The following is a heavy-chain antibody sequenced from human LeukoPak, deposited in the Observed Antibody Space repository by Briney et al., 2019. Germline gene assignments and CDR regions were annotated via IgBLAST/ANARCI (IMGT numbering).Heavy chain of an antibody. D-gene: IGHD2-8*01. CDR2: INHSGST. V-gene: IGHV4-34*01. J-gene: IGHJ6*02. CDR1: GGSFSGYY. Sequence: SETLSLTCAVYGGSFSGYYWSWLRQPPGKGLEWIGEINHSGSTNYNPSLKSRVTISVDTSKNQFSLELSSVTAADTAVYYCARGGMVYVIPSYYYYGMDVWGQGTTVTVSS. CDR3: ARGGMVYVIPSYYYYGMDV.